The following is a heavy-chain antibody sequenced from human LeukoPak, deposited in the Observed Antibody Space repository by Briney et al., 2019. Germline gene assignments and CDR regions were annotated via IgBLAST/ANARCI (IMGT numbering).Heavy chain of an antibody. D-gene: IGHD1-1*01. Sequence: PGGSLRLSCSASGLTFSSYAIHWVRQAPGKGLEYVSGISSNGGSTYYADSVKGRFTISRDNSKNTVYLQMSSLRAEDTAVYYCVKGGLTLTTIYFHHWGQGTLVTVSS. CDR1: GLTFSSYA. CDR3: VKGGLTLTTIYFHH. CDR2: ISSNGGST. V-gene: IGHV3-64D*09. J-gene: IGHJ1*01.